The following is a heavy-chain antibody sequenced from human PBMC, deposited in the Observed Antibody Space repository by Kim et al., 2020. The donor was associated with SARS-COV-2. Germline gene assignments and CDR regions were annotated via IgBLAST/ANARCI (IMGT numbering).Heavy chain of an antibody. CDR3: AKPELRCLGSAFDI. Sequence: YADSVKSRFTISRDNSTNTLYLQLNSLRAEDTAVYYCAKPELRCLGSAFDIWGQGTMVTVSS. V-gene: IGHV3-30*02. D-gene: IGHD3-3*01. J-gene: IGHJ3*02.